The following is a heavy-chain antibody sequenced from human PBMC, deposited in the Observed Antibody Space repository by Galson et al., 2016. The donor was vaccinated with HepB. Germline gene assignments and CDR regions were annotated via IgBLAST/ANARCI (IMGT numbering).Heavy chain of an antibody. D-gene: IGHD3-10*01. CDR1: GFIFSSYG. CDR2: ISALHDQI. V-gene: IGHV3-23*01. CDR3: VIMVRGISTGPFDY. J-gene: IGHJ4*02. Sequence: SLRLSCAGTGFIFSSYGMSWVRQAPGKGLEWVSVISALHDQIYYADSVKGRFTISRDNSKSRLFLQMSSLSAEDTAIYYCVIMVRGISTGPFDYWGQGTLVVVSS.